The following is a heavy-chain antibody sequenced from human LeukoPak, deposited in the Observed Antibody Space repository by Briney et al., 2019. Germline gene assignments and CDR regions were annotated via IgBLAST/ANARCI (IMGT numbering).Heavy chain of an antibody. CDR2: ISAYNGKT. J-gene: IGHJ5*02. CDR3: AREGSLHDSGDYYLSWFDP. Sequence: ASVKVSCKASGYTFTGYYMHWVRQAPGQGLEWMGWISAYNGKTDYAQNLQDRVTMTTDTSTTTAYMELRSLRSDDTAVYYCAREGSLHDSGDYYLSWFDPWGQGTLVTVSS. D-gene: IGHD3-22*01. CDR1: GYTFTGYY. V-gene: IGHV1-18*04.